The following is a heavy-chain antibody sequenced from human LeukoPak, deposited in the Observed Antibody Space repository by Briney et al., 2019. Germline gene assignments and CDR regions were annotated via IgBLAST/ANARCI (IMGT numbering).Heavy chain of an antibody. CDR3: AREGTSLYGMDV. D-gene: IGHD2-2*01. CDR1: GYTFTSYD. Sequence: GASVKVSCKASGYTFTSYDINWVRQATGQGLEWMGWMNPNSGNTGYAQKFQGRVTMTRNTSISTAYMELSSLRSEDTAVYYCAREGTSLYGMDVWGQGTTVTVSS. CDR2: MNPNSGNT. V-gene: IGHV1-8*01. J-gene: IGHJ6*02.